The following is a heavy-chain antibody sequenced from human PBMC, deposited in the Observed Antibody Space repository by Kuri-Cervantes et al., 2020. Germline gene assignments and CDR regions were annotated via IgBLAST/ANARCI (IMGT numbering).Heavy chain of an antibody. V-gene: IGHV3-30*01. CDR2: ISYDGNNN. CDR1: GFTFSSYA. CDR3: AKDLASKLRYFDFLLSVPVDY. D-gene: IGHD3-9*01. J-gene: IGHJ4*02. Sequence: GGSLRLSCAASGFTFSSYAMHWVRQAPGKGLEWVAVISYDGNNNYYAESVKGRFTISRDYSKNTLYLQMNSLRDEDTAVYYCAKDLASKLRYFDFLLSVPVDYWGQGTLVTVSS.